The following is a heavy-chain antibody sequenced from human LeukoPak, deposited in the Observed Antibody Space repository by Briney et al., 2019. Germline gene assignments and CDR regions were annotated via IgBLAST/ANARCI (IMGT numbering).Heavy chain of an antibody. D-gene: IGHD4-17*01. J-gene: IGHJ4*02. V-gene: IGHV3-15*01. CDR2: IKSKTDGGTT. CDR1: GFTFSNAW. CDR3: TTGESGSGQIAYGDYGAYFDY. Sequence: GGSLRLSCAASGFTFSNAWMSWVRQAPGKGLEWVGRIKSKTDGGTTDYAAPVKGRFTISRDDSKNTLYLQMNSPKTEDTAVYYCTTGESGSGQIAYGDYGAYFDYWGQGTLVTVSS.